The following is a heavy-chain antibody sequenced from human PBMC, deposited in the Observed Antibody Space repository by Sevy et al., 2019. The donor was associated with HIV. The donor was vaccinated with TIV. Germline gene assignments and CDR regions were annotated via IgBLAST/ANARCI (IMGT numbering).Heavy chain of an antibody. V-gene: IGHV4-34*01. CDR3: ARVASQDIVATNSIDY. CDR1: GGSFSGYY. CDR2: INHSGST. Sequence: SETLSLTCAVYGGSFSGYYWSWIRQPPGKGLEWIGEINHSGSTNYKPSLKSRVTISVDTSKNQFSLKLSSVTAADTAVYYCARVASQDIVATNSIDYWGQGTLVTVSS. D-gene: IGHD5-12*01. J-gene: IGHJ4*02.